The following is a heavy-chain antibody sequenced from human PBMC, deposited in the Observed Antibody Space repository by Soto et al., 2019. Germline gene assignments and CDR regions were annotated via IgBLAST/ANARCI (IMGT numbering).Heavy chain of an antibody. D-gene: IGHD5-12*01. CDR3: ARGWLHFPRGY. Sequence: QVQLQQWGAGLLKPSETLSLTCAVYGGSFSGYYWSWIRQPPGKGLEWFGEINHSGSTNYNPSLTSRVNISVETSKNQFYLKLSSVTAADTAVYYCARGWLHFPRGYWGQGTLVTVSS. CDR1: GGSFSGYY. V-gene: IGHV4-34*01. J-gene: IGHJ4*02. CDR2: INHSGST.